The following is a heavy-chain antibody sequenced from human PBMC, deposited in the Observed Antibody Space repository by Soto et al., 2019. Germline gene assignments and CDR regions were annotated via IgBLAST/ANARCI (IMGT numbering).Heavy chain of an antibody. J-gene: IGHJ6*02. V-gene: IGHV3-23*01. Sequence: GGSLRLSCAASGFTFSSYAMSWVRQAPGKGLEWVSAISGSGGSTYYADSVKGRFTISRDNSKNTLYLQMNSLRAEDTAVYYCANTDFPTVSYYYYGMDVWGQGTTVTVSS. CDR2: ISGSGGST. CDR3: ANTDFPTVSYYYYGMDV. D-gene: IGHD4-17*01. CDR1: GFTFSSYA.